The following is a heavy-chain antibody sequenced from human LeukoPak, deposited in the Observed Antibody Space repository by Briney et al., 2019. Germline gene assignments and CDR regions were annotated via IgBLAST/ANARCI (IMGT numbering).Heavy chain of an antibody. CDR2: IKKDGSEK. D-gene: IGHD5-24*01. CDR1: AFTFRTYW. CDR3: ARPGDGYNWGRFDY. Sequence: GGCLRLSCAASAFTFRTYWMSWVRQAPGKGLEWVANIKKDGSEKYYVDSVKGRFTISRDNAKNSLYLQMNSLRAEDTAVYYCARPGDGYNWGRFDYWGQGTLVTVSS. J-gene: IGHJ4*02. V-gene: IGHV3-7*04.